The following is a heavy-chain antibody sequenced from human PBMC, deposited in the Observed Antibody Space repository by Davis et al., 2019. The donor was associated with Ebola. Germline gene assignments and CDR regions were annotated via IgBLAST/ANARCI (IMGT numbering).Heavy chain of an antibody. CDR3: TTIRGFNGFFDY. J-gene: IGHJ4*02. CDR2: IKTESEGGAT. CDR1: GITFSNAW. V-gene: IGHV3-15*01. D-gene: IGHD3-10*01. Sequence: GESLKISCAASGITFSNAWLSWVRQAPGKGLEWVGRIKTESEGGATDYAVPVKGRFTISRDDSKTTLYLQMNNLKTEDTAVYYCTTIRGFNGFFDYWGQGTLVTVSS.